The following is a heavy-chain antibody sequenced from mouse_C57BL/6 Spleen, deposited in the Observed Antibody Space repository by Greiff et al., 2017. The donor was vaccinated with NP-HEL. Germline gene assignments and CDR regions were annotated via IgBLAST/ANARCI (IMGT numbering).Heavy chain of an antibody. CDR3: ARETGTDWFAY. D-gene: IGHD4-1*01. CDR2: IDPSDSYT. CDR1: GYTFTSYW. V-gene: IGHV1-69*01. Sequence: QVQLQQPGAELVMPGASVKLSCKASGYTFTSYWMHWVKQRPGQGLEWIGEIDPSDSYTNYNQKFKGKFTLTVDKSSSTAYMQLSSLTSEDSAVYYCARETGTDWFAYWGQATLVTVSA. J-gene: IGHJ3*01.